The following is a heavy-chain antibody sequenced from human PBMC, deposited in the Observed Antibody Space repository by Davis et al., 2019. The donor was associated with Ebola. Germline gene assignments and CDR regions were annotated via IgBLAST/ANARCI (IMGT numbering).Heavy chain of an antibody. CDR3: ARAASYRIYYYMDV. V-gene: IGHV3-72*01. CDR2: TRNKAKSYTT. J-gene: IGHJ6*03. D-gene: IGHD3-10*01. Sequence: GESLKISCAVSGFTFSDHYMDWVRQAPGKGLEWVGRTRNKAKSYTTEYAASVKGRFSISRDDSKNSLYLQMNSLKTEDTAVYHCARAASYRIYYYMDVWGKGTTVTVSS. CDR1: GFTFSDHY.